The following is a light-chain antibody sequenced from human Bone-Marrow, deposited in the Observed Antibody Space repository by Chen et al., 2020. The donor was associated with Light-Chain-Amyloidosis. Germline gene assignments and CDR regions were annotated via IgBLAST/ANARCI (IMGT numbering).Light chain of an antibody. CDR3: SSYAGSSNLGV. J-gene: IGLJ1*01. CDR2: EVN. Sequence: HSALTQPPSASASPGQSVTIPCTGTSSDVGGYKYVSWYQQHPGKAPKLIIYEVNKRPSGVPDRFSGSKSGNTASLTVSGLQAEDEADYYCSSYAGSSNLGVFGTGTKVAVL. CDR1: SSDVGGYKY. V-gene: IGLV2-8*01.